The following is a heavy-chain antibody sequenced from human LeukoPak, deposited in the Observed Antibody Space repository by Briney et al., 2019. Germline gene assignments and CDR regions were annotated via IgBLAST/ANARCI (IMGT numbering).Heavy chain of an antibody. Sequence: PSETLPLTCTVSGGSISSNSYYWSWIRQHPGKGLEWIGYIYYSGSTYYNPSLKSRVTISVDTSKNQFSLKLSSVTAADTAVYYCARYGSGSRSTADWFDPWGQGTLVTVSS. CDR2: IYYSGST. CDR1: GGSISSNSYY. CDR3: ARYGSGSRSTADWFDP. V-gene: IGHV4-31*03. D-gene: IGHD3-10*01. J-gene: IGHJ5*02.